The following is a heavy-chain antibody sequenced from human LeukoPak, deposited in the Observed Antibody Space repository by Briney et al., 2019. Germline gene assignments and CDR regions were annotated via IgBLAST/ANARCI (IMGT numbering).Heavy chain of an antibody. CDR1: GYTFTGYY. Sequence: GASVKVSCKASGYTFTGYYIHWVRQAPGQGLEWMGWINPKSGGANYAQKFQGRVTMTRDTSISTAYMELSRLRSVDTAVYYCAREDFCSSGNYFDPWGQGTLVTVSS. D-gene: IGHD1-7*01. V-gene: IGHV1-2*02. CDR2: INPKSGGA. CDR3: AREDFCSSGNYFDP. J-gene: IGHJ5*02.